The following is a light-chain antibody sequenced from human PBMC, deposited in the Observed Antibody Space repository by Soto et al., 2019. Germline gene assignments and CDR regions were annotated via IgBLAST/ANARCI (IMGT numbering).Light chain of an antibody. CDR1: QYISSSY. V-gene: IGKV3-20*01. CDR3: HQYVSSPWT. CDR2: GAS. Sequence: EIVLTQSPGTLSLSPGERAALSCRASQYISSSYLAWYQQKPGQAPRLLIYGASTRATGIPDRFSGSGSGTDFTLTISRLEPEDFAVYYCHQYVSSPWTFGQGTKVGVK. J-gene: IGKJ1*01.